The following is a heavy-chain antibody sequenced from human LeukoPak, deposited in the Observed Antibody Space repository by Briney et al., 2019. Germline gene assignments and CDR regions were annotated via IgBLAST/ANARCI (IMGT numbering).Heavy chain of an antibody. J-gene: IGHJ2*01. CDR1: GFTFSFYA. CDR3: AKDFGGSGYDWYFDL. D-gene: IGHD6-25*01. CDR2: ITSSGNTT. Sequence: GGSLRFSCAASGFTFSFYAMSWVRQAPGKGLEWVAGITSSGNTTYYADPVKGRFTISRDNSRNILYLQMNSLRAEDTAIYYCAKDFGGSGYDWYFDLWGRGTVVTVSS. V-gene: IGHV3-23*01.